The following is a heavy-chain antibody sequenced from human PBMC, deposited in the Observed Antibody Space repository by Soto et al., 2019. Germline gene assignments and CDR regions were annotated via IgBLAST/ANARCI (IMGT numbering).Heavy chain of an antibody. CDR2: ISQDGSEI. V-gene: IGHV3-7*01. Sequence: HPGGSLRLSCAASGFTFSNYWMSWVRQAPGKGLEWVANISQDGSEIHYVDSVKGRFTISRDNAKNSLYLQMNSLRAEDTAVYYCAGRYYYYLDVWGKGTTVTVSS. CDR1: GFTFSNYW. CDR3: AGRYYYYLDV. J-gene: IGHJ6*03.